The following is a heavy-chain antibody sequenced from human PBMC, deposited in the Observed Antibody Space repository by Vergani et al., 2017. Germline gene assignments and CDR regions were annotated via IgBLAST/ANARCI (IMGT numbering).Heavy chain of an antibody. V-gene: IGHV4-34*01. J-gene: IGHJ4*02. D-gene: IGHD3-16*02. CDR1: GGSFSDYY. CDR2: VNHGGST. CDR3: ASIARAPARRNPPPDY. Sequence: QVQLQEWGAGLLKTSETLSLICGVSGGSFSDYYWSWIRQAPGMGLEWIGEVNHGGSTNYNPSLKSRVSISVDTSKNQFSLQLTSGTAAVSALYFCASIARAPARRNPPPDYWGQGILVTVSS.